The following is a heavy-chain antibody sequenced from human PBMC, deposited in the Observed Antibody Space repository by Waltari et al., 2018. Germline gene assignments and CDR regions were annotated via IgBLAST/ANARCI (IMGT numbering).Heavy chain of an antibody. CDR3: AMDTAMDPFDY. J-gene: IGHJ4*02. V-gene: IGHV1-18*01. CDR2: ISAYNGNT. Sequence: QVQLVQSGAEVKKPGSSVKVSCKASGGTFSSYAISWVRQAPGQGLEWMGWISAYNGNTNYAQKLQGRVTMTTDTSTSTAYMELRSLRSDDTAVYYCAMDTAMDPFDYWGQGTLVTVSS. D-gene: IGHD5-18*01. CDR1: GGTFSSYA.